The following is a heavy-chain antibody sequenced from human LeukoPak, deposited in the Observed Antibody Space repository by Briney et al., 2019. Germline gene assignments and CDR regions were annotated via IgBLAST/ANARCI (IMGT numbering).Heavy chain of an antibody. Sequence: SETLPLTCTVSGGSISSSNYYWGWVRQPPGKGLEWIGSLSYGGSPYHNPSLKSRLTISVDTSKNQFSLKLRSVAAADTAVYYCARHRDGYFTNFDNWGQGTLVTGSS. V-gene: IGHV4-39*01. CDR1: GGSISSSNYY. D-gene: IGHD3-22*01. J-gene: IGHJ4*02. CDR3: ARHRDGYFTNFDN. CDR2: LSYGGSP.